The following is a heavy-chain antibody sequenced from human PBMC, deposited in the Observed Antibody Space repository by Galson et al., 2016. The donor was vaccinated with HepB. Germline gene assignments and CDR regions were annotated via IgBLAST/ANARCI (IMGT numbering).Heavy chain of an antibody. Sequence: SLRLSCAASGFTFSXXXMSXXXQAXXXGLXXVGXXXTKXXXGTXXYAAPVKGRPXIPRDDSKNXVDQQMNSLKTEDTAVYYCTLYTYGRFDYWGXGTLXTVSS. CDR1: GFTFSXXX. CDR3: TLYTYGRFDY. CDR2: XXTKXXXGTX. D-gene: IGHD5-18*01. V-gene: IGHV3-15*01. J-gene: IGHJ4*02.